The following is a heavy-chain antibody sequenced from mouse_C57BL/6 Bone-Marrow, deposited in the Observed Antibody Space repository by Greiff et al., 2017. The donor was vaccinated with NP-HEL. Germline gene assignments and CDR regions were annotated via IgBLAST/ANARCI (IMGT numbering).Heavy chain of an antibody. J-gene: IGHJ2*01. CDR2: IDPEDGDT. CDR1: GFNIKDYY. CDR3: TTGVTTVVAPFDY. Sequence: EVQLQQSGAELVRPGASVKLSCTASGFNIKDYYMHWVKQRPEQGLEWIGRIDPEDGDTASAPKFQGKATMTADTSSNTAYRQLSSLTSEDTAVYYCTTGVTTVVAPFDYWGQGTTLTVSS. V-gene: IGHV14-1*01. D-gene: IGHD1-1*01.